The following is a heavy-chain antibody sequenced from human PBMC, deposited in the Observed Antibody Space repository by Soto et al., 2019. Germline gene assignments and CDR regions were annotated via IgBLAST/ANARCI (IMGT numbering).Heavy chain of an antibody. CDR2: ISGRGAST. V-gene: IGHV3-23*01. D-gene: IGHD3-16*01. CDR3: AKAGRGHSYAYYFDY. J-gene: IGHJ4*02. CDR1: GFTFSSYA. Sequence: GGSLRLSCAASGFTFSSYAMIWVRQAPGKGLEWVSAISGRGASTYFADSVKGRFTISRDNSKNTLSLQMNSLRVDETGIYYCAKAGRGHSYAYYFDYWGQGTLVTVS.